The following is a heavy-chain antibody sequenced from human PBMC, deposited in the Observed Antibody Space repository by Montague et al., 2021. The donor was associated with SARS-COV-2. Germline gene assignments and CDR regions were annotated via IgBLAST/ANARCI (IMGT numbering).Heavy chain of an antibody. CDR2: IKQVGSEK. J-gene: IGHJ6*02. CDR3: ARDMAGGSYYYYGMDV. CDR1: GFTFGSYW. V-gene: IGHV3-7*01. Sequence: SLRLSCAASGFTFGSYWMSWVRQAPGKGLEWVANIKQVGSEKYYVDSVKGRFTISRDNAKNSLYLQMNSLRAEDTAVYYCARDMAGGSYYYYGMDVWGQGTTVTVSS. D-gene: IGHD1-26*01.